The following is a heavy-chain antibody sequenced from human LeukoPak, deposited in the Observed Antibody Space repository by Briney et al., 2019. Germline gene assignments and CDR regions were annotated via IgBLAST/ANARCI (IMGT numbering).Heavy chain of an antibody. J-gene: IGHJ5*02. CDR2: VGGGTDI. CDR3: AKVFGELLYWFDP. V-gene: IGHV3-23*01. Sequence: GGSLRLSCVASGFNFNVHGMTWVRQAPGGGLEWVSSVGGGTDIHYADSVKGRFTASRDDSKNTLYLQMNSLRAEDTAVYYCAKVFGELLYWFDPWGQGTLVTVSS. CDR1: GFNFNVHG. D-gene: IGHD3-10*01.